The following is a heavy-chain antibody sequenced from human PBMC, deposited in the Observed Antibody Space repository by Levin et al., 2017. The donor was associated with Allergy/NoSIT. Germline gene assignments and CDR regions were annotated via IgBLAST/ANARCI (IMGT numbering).Heavy chain of an antibody. CDR2: ITWNSDSF. CDR1: GFNFDDFA. CDR3: VKDFGAGYMYGGYHFDS. Sequence: GGSLRLSCSASGFNFDDFAMHWVRQAPGKGLEWVSGITWNSDSFDYADSVKGRFTISRDNAQRSLFLLMNSLRPEDTALYYCVKDFGAGYMYGGYHFDSWGQGTQVTVSS. D-gene: IGHD5-12*01. J-gene: IGHJ4*02. V-gene: IGHV3-9*01.